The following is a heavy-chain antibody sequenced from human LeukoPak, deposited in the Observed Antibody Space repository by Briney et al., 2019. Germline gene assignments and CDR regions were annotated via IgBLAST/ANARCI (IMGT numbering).Heavy chain of an antibody. CDR2: IKQDGSEK. CDR3: ARGPRRHYDFWSGYYQDY. J-gene: IGHJ4*02. D-gene: IGHD3-3*01. Sequence: PGGSLRLSCAASGFTFSSYWMSWVRQAPGKGLEWVANIKQDGSEKYYVDSVKGRFTISRDNAKNSLYLQMNSLRAADTAVYYCARGPRRHYDFWSGYYQDYWGQGTLVTVSS. V-gene: IGHV3-7*01. CDR1: GFTFSSYW.